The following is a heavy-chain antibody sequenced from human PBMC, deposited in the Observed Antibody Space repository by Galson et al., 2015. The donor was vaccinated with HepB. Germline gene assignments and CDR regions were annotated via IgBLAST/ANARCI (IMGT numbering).Heavy chain of an antibody. CDR2: IYWDDDK. D-gene: IGHD3-3*01. V-gene: IGHV2-5*02. J-gene: IGHJ6*02. CDR3: AHSRMKGGFGVGYYYYGMDV. CDR1: GFSLSTSGVG. Sequence: PALVKPTQTLTLTCTFSGFSLSTSGVGVGWIRQPPGKALEWLALIYWDDDKRYSPSLKSRPTITKDTSKNQVVLTMTNMDPVDTATYYCAHSRMKGGFGVGYYYYGMDVWGQGTTVTVSS.